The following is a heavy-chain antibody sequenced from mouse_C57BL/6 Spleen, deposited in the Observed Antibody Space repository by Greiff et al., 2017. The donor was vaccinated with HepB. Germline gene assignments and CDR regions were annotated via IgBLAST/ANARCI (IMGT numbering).Heavy chain of an antibody. CDR2: INPYNGGT. CDR3: ARDTPVFDY. Sequence: VQLKQSGPVLVKPGASVKMSCKASGYTFTDYYMNWVKQSHGKSLEWIGVINPYNGGTSYNQKFKGKATLTVDKSSSTAYMELNSLTSEDSAVYYCARDTPVFDYWGQGTTLTVSS. CDR1: GYTFTDYY. V-gene: IGHV1-19*01. J-gene: IGHJ2*01.